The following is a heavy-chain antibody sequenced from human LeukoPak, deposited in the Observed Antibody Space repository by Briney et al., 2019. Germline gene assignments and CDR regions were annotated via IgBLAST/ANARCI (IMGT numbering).Heavy chain of an antibody. J-gene: IGHJ4*02. V-gene: IGHV3-48*03. Sequence: GGSPRLSCAASGFTFSSYEMNWVRQAPGKGLEWVSYISSSGSTIYYADSVKGRFTISRDNAKNSLYLQMNSLRAEDTAVYYCASRYSSGWYYFDYWGQGTLVTVSS. CDR2: ISSSGSTI. CDR3: ASRYSSGWYYFDY. D-gene: IGHD6-19*01. CDR1: GFTFSSYE.